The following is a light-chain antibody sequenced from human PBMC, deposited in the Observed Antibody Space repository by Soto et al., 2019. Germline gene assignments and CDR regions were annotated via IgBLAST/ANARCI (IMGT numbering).Light chain of an antibody. CDR3: SSKSSGSTPML. CDR2: DVT. J-gene: IGLJ3*02. Sequence: QSALTQSPSASGSPGQSVTISCTGTSSDIGGYNSVSWYQQHPGKAPKVMIYDVTKRPSGVPDRFSGSKSGNTASLTVSALQAEDEADYYCSSKSSGSTPMLFGGGTKLTVL. V-gene: IGLV2-8*01. CDR1: SSDIGGYNS.